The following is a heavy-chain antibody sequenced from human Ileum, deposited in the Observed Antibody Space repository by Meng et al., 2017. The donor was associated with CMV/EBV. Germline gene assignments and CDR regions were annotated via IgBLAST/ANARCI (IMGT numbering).Heavy chain of an antibody. CDR2: INTNTGNP. Sequence: TVSCKASRYTFTSYAFHWVRQAPGQGLEWMGWINTNTGNPTYAQGFTGRFVFSLDTSVSTAYLQISSLKAEDTAVYYCARGLPYFDYWGQGTLVTVSS. J-gene: IGHJ4*02. CDR1: RYTFTSYA. CDR3: ARGLPYFDY. V-gene: IGHV7-4-1*02.